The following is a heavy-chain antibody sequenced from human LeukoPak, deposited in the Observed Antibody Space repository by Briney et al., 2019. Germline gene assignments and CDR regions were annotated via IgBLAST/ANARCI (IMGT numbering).Heavy chain of an antibody. Sequence: SETLSLTCTVSGGSISSYYWSWIRQPAGKGLEWIGRIYTSGSTNYNPFLKSRVTMSVDTSKNQFSLKLSSVTAADTAVYYCARDLSWSGYFDYWGQGTLVTVSS. V-gene: IGHV4-4*07. CDR2: IYTSGST. D-gene: IGHD3-3*01. J-gene: IGHJ4*02. CDR1: GGSISSYY. CDR3: ARDLSWSGYFDY.